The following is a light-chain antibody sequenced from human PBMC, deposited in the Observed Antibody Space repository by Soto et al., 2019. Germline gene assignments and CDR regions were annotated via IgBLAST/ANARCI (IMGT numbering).Light chain of an antibody. CDR1: QSVDGW. CDR2: KAS. CDR3: QQYNGYSRT. J-gene: IGKJ1*01. Sequence: DFQMTQSPSTLSASVGDRVTITCRASQSVDGWLAWYQQKPGRAPRLLIYKASSLETGVPSRFSGSGSGTEFTLTISSLQPDDFATYYCQQYNGYSRTVGQGTKVEIK. V-gene: IGKV1-5*03.